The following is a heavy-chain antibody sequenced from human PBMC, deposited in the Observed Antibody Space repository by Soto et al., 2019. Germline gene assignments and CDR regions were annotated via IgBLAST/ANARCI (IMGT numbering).Heavy chain of an antibody. Sequence: TSETLSLTCAVYGGSFSGYYWSWIRQPPGKGLEWIGEINHSGSTNYNPSLKSRVTISVDTSKNQFSLKLSSVTAADTAVYYCARGPYWRRGYSYLTRDYWGQGALVTVSS. J-gene: IGHJ4*02. CDR1: GGSFSGYY. V-gene: IGHV4-34*01. CDR2: INHSGST. CDR3: ARGPYWRRGYSYLTRDY. D-gene: IGHD5-18*01.